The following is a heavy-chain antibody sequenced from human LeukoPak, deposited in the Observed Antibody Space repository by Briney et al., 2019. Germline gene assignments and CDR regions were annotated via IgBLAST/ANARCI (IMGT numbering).Heavy chain of an antibody. V-gene: IGHV5-51*01. D-gene: IGHD1-26*01. CDR1: GYSFTSYW. Sequence: GESLKITCKGAGYSFTSYWIGLVRQMPGKVLEWVGIIYPGDSDTRYSPSFKGQVTISADKSISTAYLQWSSLKASDTAMYYCARLVGATSNFDYWGQGTLVTVSS. J-gene: IGHJ4*02. CDR2: IYPGDSDT. CDR3: ARLVGATSNFDY.